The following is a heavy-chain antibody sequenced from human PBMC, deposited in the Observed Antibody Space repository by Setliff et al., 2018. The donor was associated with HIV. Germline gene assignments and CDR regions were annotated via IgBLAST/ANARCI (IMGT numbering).Heavy chain of an antibody. V-gene: IGHV5-51*01. D-gene: IGHD5-18*01. Sequence: GESLTISCKGSGYSFSTYWIGWVRQMPGKGLEWMGIIYPDDSEIRYSPSFQGQVTISADKSISTAYLQWSSLKASDTAIYYCARQGTSYGSNYYADVWGEGTTVTVSS. CDR1: GYSFSTYW. CDR2: IYPDDSEI. CDR3: ARQGTSYGSNYYADV. J-gene: IGHJ6*03.